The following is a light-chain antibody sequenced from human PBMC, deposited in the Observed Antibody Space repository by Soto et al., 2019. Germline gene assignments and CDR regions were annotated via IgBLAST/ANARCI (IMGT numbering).Light chain of an antibody. CDR3: QKCDSAPWT. V-gene: IGKV1-27*01. J-gene: IGKJ1*01. CDR1: QGIRNY. CDR2: AAS. Sequence: DIQMTQSPSSLSASVGDRVTITCRASQGIRNYLARYQQKPGKVPKLLIFAASTLQSGVPSRFSGGGSGTDFTLIISSLQPEDVATYYCQKCDSAPWTFGQGTKVDIK.